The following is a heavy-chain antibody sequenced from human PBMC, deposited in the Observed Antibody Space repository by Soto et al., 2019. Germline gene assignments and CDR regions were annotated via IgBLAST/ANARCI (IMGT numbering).Heavy chain of an antibody. CDR1: GISFTTYA. Sequence: GGSLRLSCAASGISFTTYAMTWVRQAPGKGLEWVSTVAGNVSNRHYADFVKGRFTISRDNSKNTLSLQMNSLRAEDTAVYYCVGDYLRLNSLNGNYYSYGMDVWGQGTAVTVSS. CDR2: VAGNVSNR. D-gene: IGHD4-17*01. CDR3: VGDYLRLNSLNGNYYSYGMDV. V-gene: IGHV3-23*01. J-gene: IGHJ6*02.